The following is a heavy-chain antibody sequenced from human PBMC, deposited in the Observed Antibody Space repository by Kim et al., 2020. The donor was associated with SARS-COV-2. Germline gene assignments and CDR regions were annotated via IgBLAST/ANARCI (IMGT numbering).Heavy chain of an antibody. CDR2: LGGGGT. J-gene: IGHJ6*02. Sequence: LGGGGTSYAQRFQSRVTITRDTSTSTVYMELSSQRSEDTAVYYCARSGMDVWGQGTTVTVSS. CDR3: ARSGMDV. V-gene: IGHV1-46*01.